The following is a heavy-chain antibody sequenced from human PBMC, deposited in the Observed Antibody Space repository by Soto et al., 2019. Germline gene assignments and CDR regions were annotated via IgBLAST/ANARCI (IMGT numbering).Heavy chain of an antibody. J-gene: IGHJ6*02. D-gene: IGHD6-19*01. CDR2: VIPTQRTT. Sequence: QVQLVQSGAEVKKPGTSVRVSCKASGDTFIGYSISWVRQAPGQGLEWMGWVIPTQRTTKYAQRFQGRVTMSVDQFASTTYMELSSLRPEDTALYYCVIDRLIVAVSVGRMDVWGQGTTVIVSS. V-gene: IGHV1-69*01. CDR3: VIDRLIVAVSVGRMDV. CDR1: GDTFIGYS.